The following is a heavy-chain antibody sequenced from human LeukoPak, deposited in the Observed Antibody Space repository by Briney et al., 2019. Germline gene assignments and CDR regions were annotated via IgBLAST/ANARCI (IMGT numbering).Heavy chain of an antibody. V-gene: IGHV1-2*02. CDR3: ARGFDWLEYYFDY. Sequence: ASVKVSCKTSGYTFTGYYIHWVRQAPGQGLEWMGWTNPDSGDTNSAQKFQGRVTMTTDTSISTAYMELSKLRSDDTAVYYCARGFDWLEYYFDYWGQGTLVTVSS. CDR2: TNPDSGDT. D-gene: IGHD3-9*01. CDR1: GYTFTGYY. J-gene: IGHJ4*02.